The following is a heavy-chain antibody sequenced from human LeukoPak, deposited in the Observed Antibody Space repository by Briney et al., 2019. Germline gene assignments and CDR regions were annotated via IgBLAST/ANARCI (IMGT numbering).Heavy chain of an antibody. J-gene: IGHJ4*02. CDR1: GGSFSGYY. CDR3: ARLILWFGELLPD. CDR2: INHSGST. Sequence: SETLSLTCAVYGGSFSGYYWSWIRQPPGKGLEWIGEINHSGSTNYNPSLKSRVTISVDTSKNQFSLKLSSVTAADTAVYYCARLILWFGELLPDWGQGTLVTVPS. V-gene: IGHV4-34*01. D-gene: IGHD3-10*01.